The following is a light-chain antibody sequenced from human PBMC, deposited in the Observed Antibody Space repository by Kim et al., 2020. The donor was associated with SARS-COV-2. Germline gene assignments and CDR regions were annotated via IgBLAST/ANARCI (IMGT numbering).Light chain of an antibody. CDR3: SAWDSSLGAWV. V-gene: IGLV10-54*01. J-gene: IGLJ3*02. Sequence: QAGLTQPPSVSKGLRQTATLTSTGNSNNIGNQGAVWLQHHQGHPPKLLSYRNNNRPSGISERLSASRSGNTASLTITGLQPEDEADYYCSAWDSSLGAWVFGGGTQLTVL. CDR2: RNN. CDR1: SNNIGNQG.